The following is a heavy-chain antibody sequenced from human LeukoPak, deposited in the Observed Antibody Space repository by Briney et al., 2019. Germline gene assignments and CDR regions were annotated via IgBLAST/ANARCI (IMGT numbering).Heavy chain of an antibody. CDR3: TRDSLRCSSTTCYREEY. J-gene: IGHJ4*02. D-gene: IGHD2-2*01. CDR2: IYSGDRT. V-gene: IGHV3-66*01. CDR1: GLIVSSNY. Sequence: PGGSLRLSCAASGLIVSSNYMGWVRQAPGKGLEWVSLIYSGDRTYYADSVKGRFTISRDNYKNTLYLQVNRLRAEDTAFYYCTRDSLRCSSTTCYREEYWGQGTLVTVSS.